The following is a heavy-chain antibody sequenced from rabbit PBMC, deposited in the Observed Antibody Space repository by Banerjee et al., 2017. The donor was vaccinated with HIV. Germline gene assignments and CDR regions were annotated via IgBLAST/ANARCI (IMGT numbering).Heavy chain of an antibody. Sequence: QSLEESGGDLVKPGASLTLTCKASGFSFSTSKDMCWVRQAPGKGLEWIACIYTGSSGSTYYASWAKGRFTISKTSSTTVTLQMTSLTAADTATYFCARDADGGIGYGYGLDLWGQGTLVTVS. CDR3: ARDADGGIGYGYGLDL. J-gene: IGHJ3*01. D-gene: IGHD6-1*01. CDR2: IYTGSSGST. V-gene: IGHV1S40*01. CDR1: GFSFSTSKD.